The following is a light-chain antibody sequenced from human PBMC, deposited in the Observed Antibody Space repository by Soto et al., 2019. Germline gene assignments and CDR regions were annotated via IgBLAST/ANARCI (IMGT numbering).Light chain of an antibody. J-gene: IGKJ1*01. V-gene: IGKV3-20*01. CDR3: QQYGSSRWT. Sequence: EIVLTQSPGTLSLSPGERATLSCRASQSVSSSYLAWYQQKPGQAPRLLIYGASSRATGIPDRFSGSGSGTDFTLTIIRLVPEDFAVYYCQQYGSSRWTFGQGTKVDI. CDR1: QSVSSSY. CDR2: GAS.